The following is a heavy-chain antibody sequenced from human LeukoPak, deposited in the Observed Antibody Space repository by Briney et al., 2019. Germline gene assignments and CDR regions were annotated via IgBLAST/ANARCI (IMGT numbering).Heavy chain of an antibody. V-gene: IGHV1-18*01. D-gene: IGHD2-2*01. J-gene: IGHJ5*02. CDR1: GYTFTNYG. CDR3: ARIGCSSSNCYGNSVDP. CDR2: ISAYNGNT. Sequence: ASVKLSCKASGYTFTNYGINWVRQAPGQPLEWMGWISAYNGNTLYAQNFQGRVTMTTDTSTSTAYMELRSLRSDDTAVYYCARIGCSSSNCYGNSVDPWGQGTLVTVSS.